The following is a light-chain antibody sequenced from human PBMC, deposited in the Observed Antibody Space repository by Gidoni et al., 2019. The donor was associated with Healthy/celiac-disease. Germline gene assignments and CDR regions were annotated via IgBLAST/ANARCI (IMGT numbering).Light chain of an antibody. CDR1: QSALYYSNNMNY. CDR3: QQYYNIPRT. Sequence: DIVMSQSPDSLAVSLGERATINCKSSQSALYYSNNMNYLAWYQQKPGQPPKLLIYWASTRESGVPDRFSGSGSGTDFTLTISSLQAEDVAVYYCQQYYNIPRTFGQGTKLEIK. CDR2: WAS. V-gene: IGKV4-1*01. J-gene: IGKJ2*01.